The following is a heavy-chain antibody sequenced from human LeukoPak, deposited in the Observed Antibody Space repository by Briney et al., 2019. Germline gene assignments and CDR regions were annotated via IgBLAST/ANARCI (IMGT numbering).Heavy chain of an antibody. CDR2: INHSGST. CDR3: ARKGYGGHRSWYFDL. Sequence: PSETLSLTCAVYGGSFSGYYWSWIRQPPGQGLEWVGEINHSGSTNYNPSLKRRVTISVDTSKNQFSLKLSSVTAADTAVYYCARKGYGGHRSWYFDLWGRGTLVTVSS. V-gene: IGHV4-34*01. J-gene: IGHJ2*01. CDR1: GGSFSGYY. D-gene: IGHD5-12*01.